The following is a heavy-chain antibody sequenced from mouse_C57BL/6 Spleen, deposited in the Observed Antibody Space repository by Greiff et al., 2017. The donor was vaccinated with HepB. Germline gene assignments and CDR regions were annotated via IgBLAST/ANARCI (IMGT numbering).Heavy chain of an antibody. CDR1: GFTFSSYG. V-gene: IGHV5-6*01. J-gene: IGHJ4*01. D-gene: IGHD2-2*01. CDR3: ARQGRGGYYDAMDY. Sequence: EVQLQESGGDLVKPGGSLKLSCAASGFTFSSYGMSWVRQTPDKRLEWVATISSGGSYTYYPDSVKGRFTISRDNAKNTLYLQMSSLKSEDTAMYYCARQGRGGYYDAMDYWGQGTSVTVSS. CDR2: ISSGGSYT.